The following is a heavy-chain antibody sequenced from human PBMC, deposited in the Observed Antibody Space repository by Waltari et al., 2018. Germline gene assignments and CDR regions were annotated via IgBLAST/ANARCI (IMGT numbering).Heavy chain of an antibody. CDR3: ASAQREGMPAGFRYYYYYMDV. CDR1: GGTFSSYA. D-gene: IGHD5-12*01. CDR2: GSTRLGKA. V-gene: IGHV1-69*12. J-gene: IGHJ6*03. Sequence: QVQLVQSGAEVKKPGSSVKVSFKASGGTFSSYAISWVRQAPGQRLEWMGGGSTRLGKANYGKKFKGRVKSNAEEATSTAYMELSSLRSEDTAVYYCASAQREGMPAGFRYYYYYMDVWGKGTTVTVSS.